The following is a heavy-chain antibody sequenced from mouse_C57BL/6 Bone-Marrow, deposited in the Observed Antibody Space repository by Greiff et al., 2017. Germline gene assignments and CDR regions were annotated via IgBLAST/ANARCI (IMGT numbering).Heavy chain of an antibody. V-gene: IGHV14-4*01. CDR2: IDPENGDT. D-gene: IGHD2-4*01. Sequence: EFQLQQSGAELVRPGASVKLSCTASGFNIKDDYMHWVKQRPEQGLEWIGWIDPENGDTEYASKFQGKATITADTSSNTAYLQLSSLTSEYTAVYYCTTWGDYGFDYWGQGTTLTVSS. CDR1: GFNIKDDY. CDR3: TTWGDYGFDY. J-gene: IGHJ2*01.